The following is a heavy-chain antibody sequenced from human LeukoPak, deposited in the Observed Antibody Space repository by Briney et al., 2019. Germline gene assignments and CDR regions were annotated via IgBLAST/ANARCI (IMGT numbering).Heavy chain of an antibody. Sequence: PGGSLRLSCAASGFTFSSYAMSWVRQAPGKGLEWVSAISGSGGSTYYADPVKGRFTISRDNSKNTLYLQMNSLRAEDTAVYYCAKQVVVVAAAPPSFDYWGQGTLVTVSS. CDR3: AKQVVVVAAAPPSFDY. V-gene: IGHV3-23*01. J-gene: IGHJ4*02. CDR2: ISGSGGST. CDR1: GFTFSSYA. D-gene: IGHD2-15*01.